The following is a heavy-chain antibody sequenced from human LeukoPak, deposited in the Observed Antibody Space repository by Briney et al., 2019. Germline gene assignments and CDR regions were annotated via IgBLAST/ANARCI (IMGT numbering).Heavy chain of an antibody. D-gene: IGHD4-11*01. J-gene: IGHJ5*02. CDR3: ARDHPTTVTTLGRFDP. V-gene: IGHV4-61*02. Sequence: PSQTLSLTCTVSGGSISSGSYYWSWIRQPAGKGLEGIGRNYTNGSTNYNHSLKSRVTISVDTSKTQFSLKLSSVTAADTAVYYCARDHPTTVTTLGRFDPWGQGTLVTVSS. CDR1: GGSISSGSYY. CDR2: NYTNGST.